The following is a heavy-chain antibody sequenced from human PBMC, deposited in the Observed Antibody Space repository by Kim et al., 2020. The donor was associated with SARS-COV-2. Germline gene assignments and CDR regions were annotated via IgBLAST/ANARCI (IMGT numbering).Heavy chain of an antibody. V-gene: IGHV7-4-1*02. Sequence: YAQGFTGRFVFSLDTSVSTAYLQSSSLKAEDTAVYYCARDGILTRWYFDYWGQGTLVTVSS. J-gene: IGHJ4*02. CDR3: ARDGILTRWYFDY. D-gene: IGHD3-9*01.